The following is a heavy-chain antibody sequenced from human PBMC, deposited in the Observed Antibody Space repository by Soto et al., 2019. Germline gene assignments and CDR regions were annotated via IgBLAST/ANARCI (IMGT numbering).Heavy chain of an antibody. Sequence: GGSLRLSCAASGFTFSNYAMNWVRQAPGKGLKWVSVISGSGGSTYYADSVKGRFTISRDNSKNTLYLQMNSLRAEDTAVYYCASRSSGWYFDYWGQGTLVTVSS. J-gene: IGHJ4*02. CDR1: GFTFSNYA. V-gene: IGHV3-23*01. CDR2: ISGSGGST. D-gene: IGHD6-19*01. CDR3: ASRSSGWYFDY.